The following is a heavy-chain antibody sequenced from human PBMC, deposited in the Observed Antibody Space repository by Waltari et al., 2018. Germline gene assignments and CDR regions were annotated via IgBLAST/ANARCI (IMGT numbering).Heavy chain of an antibody. CDR2: IWYDGSKK. D-gene: IGHD6-19*01. Sequence: QVQLVESGGGVVQPGRSLRLSCAASGFTFSSYGMHWVRQAPDKGLEWVAIIWYDGSKKYYADSVKGRFTISKDNSNNTLYLQMNSLRAEDTAVYYCARTGNWHSSGWYSGDYWGQGTLVTVSS. V-gene: IGHV3-33*01. J-gene: IGHJ4*02. CDR3: ARTGNWHSSGWYSGDY. CDR1: GFTFSSYG.